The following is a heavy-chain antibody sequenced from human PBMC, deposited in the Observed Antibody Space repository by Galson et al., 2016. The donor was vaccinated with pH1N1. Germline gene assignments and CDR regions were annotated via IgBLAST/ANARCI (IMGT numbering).Heavy chain of an antibody. D-gene: IGHD3-3*01. CDR2: IYWTDDK. V-gene: IGHV2-5*01. CDR3: AHSVGTRVFGVVTNFNWFDP. Sequence: PALVKPTQTLTLTCTFSGFSLRSNGVGVGWIRQPPGKALEWLVIYWTDDKRYGPSLKSRLTITKDTSKNQVVLTMTNMDPVDTATYYCAHSVGTRVFGVVTNFNWFDPWGQGTLVTVSS. CDR1: GFSLRSNGVG. J-gene: IGHJ5*02.